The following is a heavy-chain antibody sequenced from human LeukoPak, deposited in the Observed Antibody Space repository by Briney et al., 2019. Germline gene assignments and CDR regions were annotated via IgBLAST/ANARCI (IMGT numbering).Heavy chain of an antibody. Sequence: GGSLRLSCAASGFTFSSYSMNWVRQAPGKGLEWVSSISSSSSYIYYADSVKGRFTISRDNAKNSLYLQMNSLRAEDTAVYYCARDTYDDYGPLDYWGQGTLWTVSS. CDR2: ISSSSSYI. D-gene: IGHD4-17*01. V-gene: IGHV3-21*01. CDR3: ARDTYDDYGPLDY. CDR1: GFTFSSYS. J-gene: IGHJ4*02.